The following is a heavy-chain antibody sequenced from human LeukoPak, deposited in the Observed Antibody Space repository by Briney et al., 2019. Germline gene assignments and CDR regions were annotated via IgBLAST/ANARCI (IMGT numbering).Heavy chain of an antibody. CDR1: GFTFSSYW. Sequence: GGSLRPSCAASGFTFSSYWMSWVRQAPGKGLEWVANIKQDGSEKYYVDSVKGRFTISRDNAKNSLYLQMNSLRAEDTAVYYCARTRYCSGGSCYSLYYYYGMDVWGQGTTVTVSS. D-gene: IGHD2-15*01. V-gene: IGHV3-7*01. CDR2: IKQDGSEK. J-gene: IGHJ6*02. CDR3: ARTRYCSGGSCYSLYYYYGMDV.